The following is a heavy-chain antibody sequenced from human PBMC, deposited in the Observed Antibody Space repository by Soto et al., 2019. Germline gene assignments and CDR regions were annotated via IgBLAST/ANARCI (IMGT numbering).Heavy chain of an antibody. V-gene: IGHV3-23*01. CDR1: EFTFSTYA. CDR2: LSASGHSL. D-gene: IGHD3-22*01. Sequence: PGGSLRLSCAVSEFTFSTYAMTWVRQSPGKGLEWVSSLSASGHSLYYTDSVRGRFTISRDNSKNTLYLQMNSLRAEDTAIYYCAKGVRDTSGYYNYSDCWRQGTLVTVSS. CDR3: AKGVRDTSGYYNYSDC. J-gene: IGHJ4*02.